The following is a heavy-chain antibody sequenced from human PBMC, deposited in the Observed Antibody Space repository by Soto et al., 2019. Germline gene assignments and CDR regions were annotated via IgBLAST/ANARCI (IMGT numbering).Heavy chain of an antibody. CDR1: GYTLTELS. D-gene: IGHD3-22*01. CDR3: MTDYYNSSSHYYSDY. Sequence: GASVKVSCKVSGYTLTELSMHWVRQAPGKGLEWMGGFDPEDGDRIYAQKFQGRVTVTEDTSTDTAYMELSSLRSEDTAVYYCMTDYYNSSSHYYSDYWGQGTLVTVSS. CDR2: FDPEDGDR. J-gene: IGHJ4*02. V-gene: IGHV1-24*01.